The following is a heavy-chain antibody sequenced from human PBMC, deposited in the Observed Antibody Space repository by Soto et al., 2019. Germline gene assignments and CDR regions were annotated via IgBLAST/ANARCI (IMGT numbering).Heavy chain of an antibody. D-gene: IGHD2-21*02. CDR1: GYTFTSYG. V-gene: IGHV1-18*04. CDR3: ARDRASVVVTASFNWFDP. J-gene: IGHJ5*02. CDR2: ISAYNGNT. Sequence: ASVKVSCKASGYTFTSYGISWVRQAPGQGLEWMGWISAYNGNTNYAQKLQGRVTMTTDTSTSTAYMELRSLRSDDTAVYYCARDRASVVVTASFNWFDPWGQGTPVPVYS.